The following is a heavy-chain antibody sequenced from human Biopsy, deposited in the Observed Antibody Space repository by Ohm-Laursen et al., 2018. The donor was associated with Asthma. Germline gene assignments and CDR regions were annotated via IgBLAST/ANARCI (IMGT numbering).Heavy chain of an antibody. D-gene: IGHD2-21*01. J-gene: IGHJ4*02. Sequence: PSETLSLPCSVSGDSFTYPGYYWSWVRQLPGRGLEWIGYIHYRGSAYYNPSLKSRISMSVDMSQKKFSLEVRSVTAADTAVYYCARSVTGSLAYCAGDCSFHLNRGGPETLVTVSP. CDR1: GDSFTYPGYY. V-gene: IGHV4-31*03. CDR3: ARSVTGSLAYCAGDCSFHLNR. CDR2: IHYRGSA.